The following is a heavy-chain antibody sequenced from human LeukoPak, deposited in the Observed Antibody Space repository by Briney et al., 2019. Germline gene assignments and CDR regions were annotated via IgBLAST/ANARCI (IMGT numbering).Heavy chain of an antibody. CDR1: GYTFTSYG. Sequence: ASVKVSCKASGYTFTSYGISWVRQAPGQGLEWMGWINPNSGGTNYAQKFQGRVTMTRDTSISTAYMELSRLRSDDTAVYYCAREGGTMIVVVPQNWFDPWGQGTLVTVSS. D-gene: IGHD3-22*01. CDR2: INPNSGGT. CDR3: AREGGTMIVVVPQNWFDP. V-gene: IGHV1-2*02. J-gene: IGHJ5*02.